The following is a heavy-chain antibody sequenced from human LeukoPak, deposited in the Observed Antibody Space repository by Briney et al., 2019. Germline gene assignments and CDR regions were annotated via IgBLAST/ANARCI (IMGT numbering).Heavy chain of an antibody. CDR3: ARDRAGTWDRSFDY. CDR2: ISPSGGST. Sequence: GASVKVSCKAFGYTFTSNYMHWVRQAPGQGPEWMGVISPSGGSTTYAQRLQGRVTMTTDTSTSTAYMELRSLRSDDTAVYYCARDRAGTWDRSFDYWGQGTLVTVSS. J-gene: IGHJ4*02. D-gene: IGHD1-1*01. CDR1: GYTFTSNY. V-gene: IGHV1-46*01.